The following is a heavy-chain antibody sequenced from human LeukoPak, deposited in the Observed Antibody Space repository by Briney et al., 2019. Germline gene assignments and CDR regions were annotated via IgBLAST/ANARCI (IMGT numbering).Heavy chain of an antibody. D-gene: IGHD5-18*01. V-gene: IGHV1-69*04. Sequence: VASVKVSCTASGGTFSSYAISWVRQAPGQGLEWMGRIIPILGIANYAQKFQGRVTITADKSTSTAYMELSSLRSEDTAVYYCARDFDGYSYGQTAPPYFDCWGQGTLVTVSS. J-gene: IGHJ4*02. CDR1: GGTFSSYA. CDR3: ARDFDGYSYGQTAPPYFDC. CDR2: IIPILGIA.